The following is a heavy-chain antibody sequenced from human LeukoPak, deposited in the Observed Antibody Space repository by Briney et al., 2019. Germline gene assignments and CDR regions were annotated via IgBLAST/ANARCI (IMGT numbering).Heavy chain of an antibody. J-gene: IGHJ5*02. V-gene: IGHV3-53*01. D-gene: IGHD3-10*01. Sequence: PGGSLRLSCAASGFTVSSTYMSWVRQAPGKGLEWVSVIYSGGSTYYADSVKGRFTISRDNSKNTLYLQMNSLRAEDTAVYYCAREGITMVRGVNKLGIDPWGQGTLVTVSS. CDR1: GFTVSSTY. CDR2: IYSGGST. CDR3: AREGITMVRGVNKLGIDP.